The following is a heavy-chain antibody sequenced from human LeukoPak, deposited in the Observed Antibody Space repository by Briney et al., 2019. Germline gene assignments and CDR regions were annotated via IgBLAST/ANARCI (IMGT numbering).Heavy chain of an antibody. J-gene: IGHJ6*03. V-gene: IGHV4-34*01. CDR3: ARKLGGGYYMDV. D-gene: IGHD2-15*01. CDR1: GGSFSGFY. CDR2: INHSGST. Sequence: KAAETLSLTCAVYGGSFSGFYWSWIRQPPGKGLEWIGEINHSGSTNYNPAHKSRVTISVNTSKNQFSLKLSSVTAADTAVYYCARKLGGGYYMDVWGKGTTVTVSS.